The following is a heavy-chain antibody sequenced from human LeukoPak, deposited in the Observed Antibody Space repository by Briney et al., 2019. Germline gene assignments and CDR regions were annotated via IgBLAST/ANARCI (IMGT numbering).Heavy chain of an antibody. J-gene: IGHJ4*02. Sequence: GGSLRLSCAASGFTFSSYGMHWVRQAPGKGLEWVAVIWYDGSNKYYADSVKGRFTISRVNSKNTLYLQMNSLRAEDTAVYYCAKAAPSDHFGIDYWGQGTLVTVSS. V-gene: IGHV3-33*06. CDR1: GFTFSSYG. D-gene: IGHD3-3*01. CDR3: AKAAPSDHFGIDY. CDR2: IWYDGSNK.